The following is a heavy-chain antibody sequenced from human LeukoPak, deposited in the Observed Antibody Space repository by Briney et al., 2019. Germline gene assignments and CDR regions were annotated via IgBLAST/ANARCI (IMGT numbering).Heavy chain of an antibody. CDR2: IGDSGRST. CDR3: AKGGSLTTVTHFDY. Sequence: GGSLRLSCAASGFTFSNYGMNWVRQTPGKGLEWVSGIGDSGRSTYYADSVKGRLTISRDNSKNTLYLQMNSLRAEDTAVYYCAKGGSLTTVTHFDYWGQGTLVTVSS. D-gene: IGHD4-17*01. CDR1: GFTFSNYG. J-gene: IGHJ4*02. V-gene: IGHV3-23*01.